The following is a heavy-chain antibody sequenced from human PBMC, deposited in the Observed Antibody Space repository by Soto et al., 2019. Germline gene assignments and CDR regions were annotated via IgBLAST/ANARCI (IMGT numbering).Heavy chain of an antibody. J-gene: IGHJ1*01. D-gene: IGHD3-16*01. V-gene: IGHV4-39*01. Sequence: SETLSLTCTVSGDSIASGVNHWDWIRQSPGGRLEWIGSVYYSASSYYNPSLRSRVTISLNLSANQISLRLTSVTAADAAVYFCERRRATHQFGGLDVWGQGTLVTVSS. CDR3: ERRRATHQFGGLDV. CDR1: GDSIASGVNH. CDR2: VYYSASS.